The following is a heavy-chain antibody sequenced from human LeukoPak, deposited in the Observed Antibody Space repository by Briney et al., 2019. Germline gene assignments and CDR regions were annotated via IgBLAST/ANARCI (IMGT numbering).Heavy chain of an antibody. D-gene: IGHD3-3*01. CDR3: AKGVLRGTGDYFEY. J-gene: IGHJ4*02. V-gene: IGHV3-23*01. CDR1: GFTFSSYA. CDR2: IVASGGGT. Sequence: GGSLRLSCAASGFTFSSYAMSWVRQAPGKGLEWVSAIVASGGGTYYADSVRGRFTISRDSSKNTLFLQMNSLRAEDTAVYYCAKGVLRGTGDYFEYWGQGTLVTVSS.